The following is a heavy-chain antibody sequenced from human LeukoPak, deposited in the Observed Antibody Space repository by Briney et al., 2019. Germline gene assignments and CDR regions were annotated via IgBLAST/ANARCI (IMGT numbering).Heavy chain of an antibody. J-gene: IGHJ6*02. CDR1: GGSISSGSSY. CDR2: ISHSGTT. V-gene: IGHV4-31*03. CDR3: ARGRFGGYGMNV. Sequence: PSETLSLTCTVSGGSISSGSSYWSWIRQHPGKGLEWIGYISHSGTTNYNPSLKSRVTISLDTSKNHLSLGLTSVTAADTAVYYCARGRFGGYGMNVWGQGTTVTASS. D-gene: IGHD4-23*01.